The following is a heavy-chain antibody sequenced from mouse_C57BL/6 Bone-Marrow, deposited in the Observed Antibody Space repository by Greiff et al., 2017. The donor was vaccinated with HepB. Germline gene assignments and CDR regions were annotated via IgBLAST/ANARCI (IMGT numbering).Heavy chain of an antibody. CDR1: GFTFSSYA. J-gene: IGHJ4*01. CDR2: ISDGGSYT. V-gene: IGHV5-4*01. CDR3: ARDLPGAMDY. Sequence: EVQLQESGGGLVKPGGSLKLSCAASGFTFSSYAMSWVRQTPEKRLEWVATISDGGSYTYYPDNVKGRFTISRDNAKNNLYLQMSHLKSEDTAMYYCARDLPGAMDYWGQGTSVTVSS.